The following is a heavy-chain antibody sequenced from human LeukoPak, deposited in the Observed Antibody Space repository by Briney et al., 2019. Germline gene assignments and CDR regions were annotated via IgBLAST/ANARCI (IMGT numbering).Heavy chain of an antibody. CDR1: GYTFTSYD. J-gene: IGHJ4*02. CDR2: MNPNSGNT. CDR3: ASSGIDYDFWSGTRWYYFDY. Sequence: ASVKVSCKASGYTFTSYDINWVRQATGQGLEWMGWMNPNSGNTGYAQKFQGRVTMTRNTSISTAYMELSSLRSEDTAVYYCASSGIDYDFWSGTRWYYFDYWGQGTLVTVSS. V-gene: IGHV1-8*01. D-gene: IGHD3-3*01.